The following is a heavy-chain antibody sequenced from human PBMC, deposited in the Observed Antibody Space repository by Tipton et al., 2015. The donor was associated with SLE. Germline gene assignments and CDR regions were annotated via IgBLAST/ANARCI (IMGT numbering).Heavy chain of an antibody. CDR1: GGSISSGSYY. CDR3: ARGPPFMEWERNWFDP. CDR2: IYHSGIT. D-gene: IGHD3-3*02. J-gene: IGHJ5*02. Sequence: LRLSCTVSGGSISSGSYYWTWIRQPPGKRLEWIAYIYHSGITNYNPSLQSRVTISVDRSKNQFSLKLTSVTAADTAVYYCARGPPFMEWERNWFDPWGQGTQVTVSS. V-gene: IGHV4-61*01.